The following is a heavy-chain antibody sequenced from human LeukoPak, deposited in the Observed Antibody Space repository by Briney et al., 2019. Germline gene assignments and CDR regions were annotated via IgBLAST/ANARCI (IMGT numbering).Heavy chain of an antibody. J-gene: IGHJ6*02. V-gene: IGHV1-69*04. D-gene: IGHD6-19*01. CDR1: GGTFSSYA. Sequence: GASVKVSCKASGGTFSSYAISWVRQAPGQGLEWMGRITPILGIANYAQKFQGRVTITADKSTSTAYMELSSLRSEDTAVYYCARGTAVAGPYYYYGMDVWGQGTTVTVSS. CDR2: ITPILGIA. CDR3: ARGTAVAGPYYYYGMDV.